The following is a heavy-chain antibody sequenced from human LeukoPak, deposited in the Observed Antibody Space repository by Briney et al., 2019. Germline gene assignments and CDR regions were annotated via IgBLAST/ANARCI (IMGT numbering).Heavy chain of an antibody. CDR3: ATYRQVLLPFES. Sequence: GGSLRLSCAASGFTVSTFAMIWVRQPPGKGLEWFSSIFPSGGDIPYADSVRGPLTMSRDNSKGTLSLQMNSLRAEDTAIYYCATYRQVLLPFESWGQGTLATVSS. CDR2: IFPSGGDI. V-gene: IGHV3-23*01. D-gene: IGHD2-8*02. CDR1: GFTVSTFA. J-gene: IGHJ4*02.